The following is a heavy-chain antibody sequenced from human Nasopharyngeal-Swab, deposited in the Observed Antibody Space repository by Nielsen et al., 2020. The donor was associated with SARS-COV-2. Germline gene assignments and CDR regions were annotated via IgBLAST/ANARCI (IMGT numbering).Heavy chain of an antibody. Sequence: WIRQPPGKGLEWIGYIYYSGSTYYNPSLKSRVIISVDTSKNQFSLKLSSVTAADTAVYYCARGAIDYYDGSGYGDWGQGTLVTSPQ. J-gene: IGHJ4*02. D-gene: IGHD3-22*01. V-gene: IGHV4-31*02. CDR2: IYYSGST. CDR3: ARGAIDYYDGSGYGD.